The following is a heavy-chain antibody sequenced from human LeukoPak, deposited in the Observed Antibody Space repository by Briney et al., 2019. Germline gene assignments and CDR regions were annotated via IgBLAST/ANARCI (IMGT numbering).Heavy chain of an antibody. CDR2: IIPILGIA. J-gene: IGHJ4*02. CDR3: ARASIAAPLVFDC. Sequence: GASVKVSCKASGGTFSSYAISWVRQAPGQGLEWMGRIIPILGIANYAQKFQGRVTITADKSTSTAYMELSSLRSEDTAVYYCARASIAAPLVFDCWGQGTLVTVSS. V-gene: IGHV1-69*04. CDR1: GGTFSSYA. D-gene: IGHD6-6*01.